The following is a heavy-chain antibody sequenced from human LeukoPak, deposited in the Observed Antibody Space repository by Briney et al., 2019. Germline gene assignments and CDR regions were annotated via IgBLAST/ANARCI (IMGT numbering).Heavy chain of an antibody. J-gene: IGHJ4*02. D-gene: IGHD3-22*01. Sequence: SETLSLTCTVSGGSISSYYWSWIRQPPGKGLEWFGYIYHSGNTNYTPSLKSRVTISVDTSKSQLSLKLNSVTAADTAVYYCARDRNYYDSSGYYLANWGQGTLVTVSS. CDR1: GGSISSYY. V-gene: IGHV4-59*01. CDR3: ARDRNYYDSSGYYLAN. CDR2: IYHSGNT.